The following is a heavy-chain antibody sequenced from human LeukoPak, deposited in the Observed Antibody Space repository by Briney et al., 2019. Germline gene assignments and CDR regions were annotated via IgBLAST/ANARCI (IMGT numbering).Heavy chain of an antibody. V-gene: IGHV3-53*01. CDR1: GFTVSSNY. CDR2: IYSGGDT. CDR3: ARDLYSGSKTT. D-gene: IGHD1-26*01. Sequence: GGSLRLSCAASGFTVSSNYMSWVRQAPGKGLEWVSVIYSGGDTYYADSVKGRFTISRDNAKNSLYLQMNSLRAEDTAVYYCARDLYSGSKTTWGQGTLVTVSS. J-gene: IGHJ5*02.